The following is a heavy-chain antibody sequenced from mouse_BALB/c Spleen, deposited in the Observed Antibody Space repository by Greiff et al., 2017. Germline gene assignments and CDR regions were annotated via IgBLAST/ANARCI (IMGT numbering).Heavy chain of an antibody. CDR3: ARDYYGSSSYAMDY. CDR1: GFTFSSYA. V-gene: IGHV5-6-5*01. CDR2: ISSGGST. Sequence: DVQLVESGGGLVKPGGSLKLSCAASGFTFSSYAMSWVRQTPEKRLEWVASISSGGSTYYPDSVKGRFTISRDNARNILYLQMSSLRSEDTAMYYCARDYYGSSSYAMDYWGQGTSVTVSS. J-gene: IGHJ4*01. D-gene: IGHD1-1*01.